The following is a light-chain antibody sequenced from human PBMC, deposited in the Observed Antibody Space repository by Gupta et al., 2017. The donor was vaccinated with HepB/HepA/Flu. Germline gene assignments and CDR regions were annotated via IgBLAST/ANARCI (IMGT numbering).Light chain of an antibody. V-gene: IGLV1-44*01. CDR1: SSNIGGNT. CDR3: STWDDSLNGWV. Sequence: QSVLTQPPSASGTPGQRVTISCSGSSSNIGGNTVNWYQQLPGTAPKLLIYRSSQRPSGVPDRFSGSKSGTSASLAISGLQSEDEAEYYCSTWDDSLNGWVFGGGTKLTVL. J-gene: IGLJ3*02. CDR2: RSS.